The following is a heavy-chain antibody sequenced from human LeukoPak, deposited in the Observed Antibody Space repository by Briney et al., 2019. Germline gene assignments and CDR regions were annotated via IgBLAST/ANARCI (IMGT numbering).Heavy chain of an antibody. V-gene: IGHV4-4*07. D-gene: IGHD3-22*01. CDR2: IFTTGST. CDR3: ARDFDSSGNFDY. CDR1: GGSINNYL. Sequence: PSETLSPTCTGSGGSINNYLWSWIRQPAGEGLEWIVRIFTTGSTKYNTSLKSRVTMTVDTSKNQFSMKLSSVTAADTAVYYCARDFDSSGNFDYWGQGTLVTVSS. J-gene: IGHJ4*02.